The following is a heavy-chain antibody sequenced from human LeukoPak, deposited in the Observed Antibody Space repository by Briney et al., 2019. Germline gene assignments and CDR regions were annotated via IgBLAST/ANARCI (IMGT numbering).Heavy chain of an antibody. J-gene: IGHJ4*02. CDR1: GFTFSSYG. CDR2: RRYDGNNK. D-gene: IGHD6-19*01. V-gene: IGHV3-30*02. CDR3: ARRGWHDEIDY. Sequence: GGSLRLSCATSGFTFSSYGVHWVRQAPGKGLEWVAFRRYDGNNKYYAESVEGRFTISRDNAKNSLYLQMNSLRAEDTAVYYCARRGWHDEIDYWGQGTLVTVSS.